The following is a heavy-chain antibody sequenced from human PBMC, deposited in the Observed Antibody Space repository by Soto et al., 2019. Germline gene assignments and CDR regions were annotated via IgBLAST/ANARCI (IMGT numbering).Heavy chain of an antibody. J-gene: IGHJ4*02. V-gene: IGHV1-46*03. Sequence: ASVKVSCKASGYTFTSYYMHWVRQAPGQGLEWMGIINPSGGSTSYAQKFQGRVTMTRDTSTSTVYMELSSLRSEDTAVYYCARAHKTKYCSGGSCYPTPRFYYWGQGSLVTAPQ. CDR1: GYTFTSYY. CDR3: ARAHKTKYCSGGSCYPTPRFYY. CDR2: INPSGGST. D-gene: IGHD2-15*01.